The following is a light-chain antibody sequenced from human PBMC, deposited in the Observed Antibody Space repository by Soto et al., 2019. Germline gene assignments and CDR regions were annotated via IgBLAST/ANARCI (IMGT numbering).Light chain of an antibody. CDR2: KAS. V-gene: IGKV1-5*03. CDR3: EQFYRYPWT. J-gene: IGKJ1*01. CDR1: QSVDTC. Sequence: DIQMTQSPSTLSASVGDRVTITCRASQSVDTCLAWYQQKPGKAPHLLIYKASSLETGVPSRFRGSGSVTEFTLTIISLQPDYFATYYCEQFYRYPWTFGQGTKVEIK.